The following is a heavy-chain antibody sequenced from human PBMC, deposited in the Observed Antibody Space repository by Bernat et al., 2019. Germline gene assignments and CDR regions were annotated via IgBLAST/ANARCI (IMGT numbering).Heavy chain of an antibody. D-gene: IGHD6-19*01. J-gene: IGHJ4*02. V-gene: IGHV3-23*04. CDR1: RFTFSNYA. CDR2: ISGSGYST. Sequence: EVQLVESGGGLVQPGGSLRLSCAASRFTFSNYAMSCVRQAPGKGLEWVSAISGSGYSTYYADSVKGRFTTSRDNSKNTLYLQMNSLRVEDTTVYYCAKDGDSSGWYDYWGQGTLVTVSS. CDR3: AKDGDSSGWYDY.